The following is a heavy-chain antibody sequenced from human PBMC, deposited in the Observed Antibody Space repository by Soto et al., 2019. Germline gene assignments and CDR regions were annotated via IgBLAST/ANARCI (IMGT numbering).Heavy chain of an antibody. D-gene: IGHD3-10*01. Sequence: PGGSLRLSCAASGFTFSTYWMSWVRQDPGKGLEWVANIKKDGSEKYYVDSVKGRFTISRDNAENSLYLQMNSLRAEDAVVFFCASLPPYYGSEISYWGKGTLVTVSS. CDR3: ASLPPYYGSEISY. V-gene: IGHV3-7*01. CDR2: IKKDGSEK. CDR1: GFTFSTYW. J-gene: IGHJ4*02.